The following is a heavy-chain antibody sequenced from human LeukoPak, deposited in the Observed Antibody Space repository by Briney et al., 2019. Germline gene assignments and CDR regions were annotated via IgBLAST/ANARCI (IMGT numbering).Heavy chain of an antibody. J-gene: IGHJ5*02. CDR3: ARGASVVVVAAHRSWNP. CDR2: INPNSGGT. Sequence: ASVKVSCKASGYTFTGYYVHWVRQAPGQGLEWMGRINPNSGGTNYAQKFQGRVTMTRDTSISTAYMELSRLRSDDTAVYYCARGASVVVVAAHRSWNPWGQGTLVTVSS. D-gene: IGHD2-15*01. CDR1: GYTFTGYY. V-gene: IGHV1-2*06.